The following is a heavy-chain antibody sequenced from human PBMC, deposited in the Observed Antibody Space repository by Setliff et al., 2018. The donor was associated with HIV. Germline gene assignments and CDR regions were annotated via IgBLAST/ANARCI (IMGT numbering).Heavy chain of an antibody. CDR2: IHTSDTT. Sequence: PSETLSLTCTVSGVSTSIHYWVWIRQPAGRGLEWIGRIHTSDTTRYNPSLQSRVAMSVDTSKNQFSLKLSSVTAADTAVYYCARVQMAYAAFDIWGQGTMVTVSS. CDR1: GVSTSIHY. V-gene: IGHV4-4*07. D-gene: IGHD4-17*01. J-gene: IGHJ3*02. CDR3: ARVQMAYAAFDI.